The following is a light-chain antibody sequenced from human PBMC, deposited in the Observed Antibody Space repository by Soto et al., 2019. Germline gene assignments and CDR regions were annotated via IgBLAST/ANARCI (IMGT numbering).Light chain of an antibody. CDR2: GAS. CDR3: PQYGSSPGT. Sequence: EIVLTQSPGTLSLSPGERATLSCRASQSVSSSYLAWYQQKPGQAPRLLIYGASSRATGIPDRFSGSGSGTDFTLTISRLETEDLAVYYCPQYGSSPGTFGQGTKREIK. CDR1: QSVSSSY. V-gene: IGKV3-20*01. J-gene: IGKJ2*02.